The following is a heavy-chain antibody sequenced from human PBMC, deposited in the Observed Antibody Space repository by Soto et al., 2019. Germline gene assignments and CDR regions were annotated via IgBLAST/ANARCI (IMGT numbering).Heavy chain of an antibody. CDR2: INHSGNT. J-gene: IGHJ4*02. CDR1: GESFSAYY. Sequence: QVQLQQWGAGLLKPSETLSLPCGVDGESFSAYYWNWIRQPHGRGLEWIGEINHSGNTNYNPSLKSRATISVDTSKNHFSLRLNSVTAADTALYFCARPCGDYCLTPRAFDYWGQVALVTVSS. D-gene: IGHD4-17*01. CDR3: ARPCGDYCLTPRAFDY. V-gene: IGHV4-34*01.